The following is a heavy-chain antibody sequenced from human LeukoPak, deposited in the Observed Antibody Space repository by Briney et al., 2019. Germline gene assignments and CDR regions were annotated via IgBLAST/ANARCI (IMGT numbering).Heavy chain of an antibody. V-gene: IGHV3-48*04. J-gene: IGHJ4*02. Sequence: GGSLRLSCAASGFTFSDYWMTWVRQAPGKGLEWVSYISSSSSTIYYADSVKGRFTISRDNAKNSLYLQMNSLRAEDTAVYYCASAPGYSSGWYDPNYWGQGTLVTVSS. CDR3: ASAPGYSSGWYDPNY. CDR2: ISSSSSTI. D-gene: IGHD6-19*01. CDR1: GFTFSDYW.